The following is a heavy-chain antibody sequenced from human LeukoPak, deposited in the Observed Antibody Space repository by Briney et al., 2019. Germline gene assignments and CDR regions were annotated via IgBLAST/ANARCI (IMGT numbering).Heavy chain of an antibody. CDR2: IIPILDQT. CDR1: GTFTDYS. CDR3: VVSGYYYDWFDP. V-gene: IGHV1-69*02. Sequence: SVKVACKASGTFTDYSISWVRQAPGQGLEWMGRIIPILDQTDYTQKFHDRVTFTADKSTTTAYMELTSLASEDTAIYYCVVSGYYYDWFDPWGQGTLVTVS. D-gene: IGHD3-3*01. J-gene: IGHJ5*02.